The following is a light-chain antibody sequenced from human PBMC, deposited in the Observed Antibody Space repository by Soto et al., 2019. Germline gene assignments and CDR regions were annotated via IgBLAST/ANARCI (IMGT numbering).Light chain of an antibody. CDR3: SSYTSSSTLV. CDR1: STDVGGYNF. V-gene: IGLV2-14*01. CDR2: DVT. Sequence: QYALTQPAFVSGSPGQSITISCTGTSTDVGGYNFVSWYQQHPGKVPKLMIYDVTNRPSGVSNRFSGSKSGNTASLTISGLQAEDEADYYCSSYTSSSTLVFGPGTKVTVL. J-gene: IGLJ1*01.